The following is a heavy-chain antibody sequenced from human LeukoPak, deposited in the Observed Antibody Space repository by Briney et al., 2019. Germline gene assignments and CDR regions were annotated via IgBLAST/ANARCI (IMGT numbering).Heavy chain of an antibody. D-gene: IGHD3-10*02. CDR3: AELGITMIGGV. CDR2: IKEDGSDS. Sequence: GGSLRLSCAASGFTFSSYEMNWVRQAPGKALEWVANIKEDGSDSYYVDSVKGRFTMSRDNAKNSVYLQMNSLRAEDTAVYYCAELGITMIGGVWGKGTTVTISS. V-gene: IGHV3-7*01. CDR1: GFTFSSYE. J-gene: IGHJ6*04.